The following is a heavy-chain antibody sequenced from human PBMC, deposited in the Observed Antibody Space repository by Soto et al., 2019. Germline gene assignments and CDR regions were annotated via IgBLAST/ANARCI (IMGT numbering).Heavy chain of an antibody. D-gene: IGHD2-15*01. CDR1: GFTFSNYW. V-gene: IGHV3-7*01. CDR3: ARDAPLYCVGNNCYWGFDN. Sequence: EVQLVESGGGLVQPGGSLRLSCAGSGFTFSNYWMSWVRQAPGKGLEWVAAIKEDGSNSYYVDSVKGRFTISRDNAKNSLYLQLDSLRAEDTAVYYCARDAPLYCVGNNCYWGFDNWCQGILVSVSS. CDR2: IKEDGSNS. J-gene: IGHJ4*02.